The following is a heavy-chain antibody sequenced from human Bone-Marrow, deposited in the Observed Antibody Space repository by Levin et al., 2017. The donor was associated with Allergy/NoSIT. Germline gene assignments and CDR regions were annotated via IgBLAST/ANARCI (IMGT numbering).Heavy chain of an antibody. D-gene: IGHD5-24*01. J-gene: IGHJ4*02. V-gene: IGHV3-49*03. CDR3: TRGTTMTRVEY. CDR1: GFIFGDHG. CDR2: IRKKAYGGTA. Sequence: PGGSLRLSCRTSGFIFGDHGMSWFRQAPGKGPEWLGFIRKKAYGGTAEYAASVKGRLIISRDDSKSIAYLQLNGLKIEDTAVYFCTRGTTMTRVEYWGQGTQVTVSS.